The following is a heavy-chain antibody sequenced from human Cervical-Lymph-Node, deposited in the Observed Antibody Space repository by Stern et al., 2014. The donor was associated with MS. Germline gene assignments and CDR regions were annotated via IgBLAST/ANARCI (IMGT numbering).Heavy chain of an antibody. CDR2: IYHNGNT. CDR3: TRDGRSSLSEYFQT. D-gene: IGHD6-6*01. J-gene: IGHJ1*01. V-gene: IGHV4-59*01. CDR1: GGSIGRYY. Sequence: QVQLQESGPGLVTPSETLSLTCTVSGGSIGRYYWSWVRQPPGKSLEWIGYIYHNGNTNYNPSLKSRVSMSVDTSKNQFSLNLTSVTAADTAVYYCTRDGRSSLSEYFQTWGQGSLVTVSS.